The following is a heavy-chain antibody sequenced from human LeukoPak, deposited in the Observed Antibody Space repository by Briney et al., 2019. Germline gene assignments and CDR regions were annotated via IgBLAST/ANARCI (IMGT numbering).Heavy chain of an antibody. Sequence: PGGSLRLSCAGSGFTFSTYGMHWVRQAPGKGLEWVAVVSYDGSSIYYADSVKGRFTISRDNSKNTLYLQMNSLRAEDTAEYYCARNFNGDYNIVSDYWGQGTLVTVSS. CDR3: ARNFNGDYNIVSDY. CDR2: VSYDGSSI. D-gene: IGHD4-17*01. V-gene: IGHV3-30*03. CDR1: GFTFSTYG. J-gene: IGHJ4*02.